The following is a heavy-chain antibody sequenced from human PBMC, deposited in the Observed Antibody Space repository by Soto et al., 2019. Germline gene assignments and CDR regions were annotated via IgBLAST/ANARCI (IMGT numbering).Heavy chain of an antibody. CDR3: ARVLRNSYGMDV. V-gene: IGHV3-53*01. Sequence: GGSLRLSCAASGFTVSSNYMSWVRQAPGKGLEWVSVIYSGGSTYYADSVKGRFTISRDNSKNTLYLQMNSLRAEDTAVYYCARVLRNSYGMDVWGQGTTVTVSS. CDR1: GFTVSSNY. CDR2: IYSGGST. J-gene: IGHJ6*02.